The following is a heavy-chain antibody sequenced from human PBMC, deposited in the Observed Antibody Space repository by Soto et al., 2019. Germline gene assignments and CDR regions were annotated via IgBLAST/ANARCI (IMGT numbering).Heavy chain of an antibody. J-gene: IGHJ4*02. CDR3: ARAGITIFGVVIDSGDY. CDR1: GYTFTSYG. D-gene: IGHD3-3*01. CDR2: ISAYNGNT. V-gene: IGHV1-18*01. Sequence: VKVSCKASGYTFTSYGISWVRQAPGQGLEWMGWISAYNGNTNYAQRLQGRVTMTTDTSTSTAYMELRSLRSDDTAVYYCARAGITIFGVVIDSGDYWGQGTLVTVSS.